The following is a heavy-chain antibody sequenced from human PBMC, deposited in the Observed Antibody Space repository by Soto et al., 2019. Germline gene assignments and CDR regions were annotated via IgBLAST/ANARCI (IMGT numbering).Heavy chain of an antibody. J-gene: IGHJ4*02. CDR3: ARVSVDRNSDY. CDR2: IYYSGST. D-gene: IGHD5-12*01. CDR1: GGSISSGGYY. V-gene: IGHV4-31*03. Sequence: QVQLQESGPGLVKPSQTLSLTCTVSGGSISSGGYYWSWIRQHPGKGLEWIGYIYYSGSTYYNPSLKGRVTISVDTSKDRFSLKLSSVTAADTAVYYCARVSVDRNSDYWGQGTLVTVSS.